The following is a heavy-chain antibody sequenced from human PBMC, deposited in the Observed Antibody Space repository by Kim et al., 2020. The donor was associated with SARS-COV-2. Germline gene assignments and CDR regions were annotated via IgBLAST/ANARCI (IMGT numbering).Heavy chain of an antibody. V-gene: IGHV1-18*01. D-gene: IGHD3-16*02. CDR2: ISTDSGYT. Sequence: ASVKVSCKTSGYTFTTYGLSWVRQAPGQGLEWMGWISTDSGYTKYAQKFQDRVTLTKDISTSTAYMELRSLISDDTAVYFCARDRDYRFDLWGQGTLVTVSS. CDR1: GYTFTTYG. CDR3: ARDRDYRFDL. J-gene: IGHJ4*02.